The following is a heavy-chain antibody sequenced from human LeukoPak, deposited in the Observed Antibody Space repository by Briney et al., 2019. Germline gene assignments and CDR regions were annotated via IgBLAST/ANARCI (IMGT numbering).Heavy chain of an antibody. CDR1: GYTFTSYY. D-gene: IGHD5-18*01. CDR3: AVDTAMAERRQYYFDY. J-gene: IGHJ4*02. CDR2: INPSGGST. V-gene: IGHV1-46*01. Sequence: ASVKVSCKASGYTFTSYYMHWVRQAPGQGLEWMGIINPSGGSTSYAQKSQGRVTMTRDTSTSTVYMELSSLRSEDTAVYYCAVDTAMAERRQYYFDYWGQGTLVTVSS.